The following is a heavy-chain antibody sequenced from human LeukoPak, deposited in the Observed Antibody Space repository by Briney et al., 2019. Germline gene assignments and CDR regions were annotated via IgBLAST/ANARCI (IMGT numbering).Heavy chain of an antibody. CDR2: SYYTGNT. V-gene: IGHV4-39*07. Sequence: PSETLSLTCTVSGDSISSSSYFWGWIRQSPGQGLEWIGTSYYTGNTYYNPSLKSRITISLDTSRNQFSLRLTSVIVADTALYYCERMRSYWYFDLWGRGTLVAVSS. CDR3: ERMRSYWYFDL. D-gene: IGHD2-15*01. J-gene: IGHJ2*01. CDR1: GDSISSSSYF.